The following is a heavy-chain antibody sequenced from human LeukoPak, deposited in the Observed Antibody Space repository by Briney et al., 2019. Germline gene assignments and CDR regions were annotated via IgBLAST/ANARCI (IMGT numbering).Heavy chain of an antibody. J-gene: IGHJ4*02. CDR3: ARDRGSCSGGSCYYFDY. CDR1: GFTFNSYA. D-gene: IGHD2-15*01. V-gene: IGHV3-30*04. CDR2: ISYDGRNK. Sequence: GGSLRLSCATSGFTFNSYAVHWVRQAPGKGLEWVGVISYDGRNKYFADSVKGRFTISRDNSKNTLYLQMNSLRAEDTAVYHCARDRGSCSGGSCYYFDYWGQGTLVTVSS.